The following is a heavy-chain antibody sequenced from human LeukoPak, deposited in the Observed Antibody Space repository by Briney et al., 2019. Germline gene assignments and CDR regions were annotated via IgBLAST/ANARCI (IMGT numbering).Heavy chain of an antibody. D-gene: IGHD2-2*01. Sequence: GGSLRLSCAASGFTFITCAMHWVRQAPGKGLEWVAVISYHGSNKDYADSVKGRFTISRDNSMNTLYMQMNSLRGEDAAVYYCVRGGYCSGTSCAHYDGMDVWGQGTTVTVSS. CDR3: VRGGYCSGTSCAHYDGMDV. V-gene: IGHV3-30-3*01. CDR2: ISYHGSNK. J-gene: IGHJ6*02. CDR1: GFTFITCA.